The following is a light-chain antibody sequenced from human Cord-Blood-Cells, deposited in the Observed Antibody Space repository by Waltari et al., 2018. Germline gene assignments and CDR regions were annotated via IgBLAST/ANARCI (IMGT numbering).Light chain of an antibody. CDR3: CSYAGSYTLYV. CDR2: DVS. V-gene: IGLV2-11*01. CDR1: SSDVGGYNY. Sequence: QSARTQPRSVSGSPGPSVTISCTGTSSDVGGYNYVSWSQQHPGKAPKLMIYDVSKRPSGVPDRFSGSKSGNTASLTISGLQAEDEADYYCCSYAGSYTLYVFGTGTKVTVL. J-gene: IGLJ1*01.